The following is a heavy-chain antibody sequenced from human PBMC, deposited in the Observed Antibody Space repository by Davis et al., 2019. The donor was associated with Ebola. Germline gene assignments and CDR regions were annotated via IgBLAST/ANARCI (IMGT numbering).Heavy chain of an antibody. Sequence: PGGSLRLSCPASGFTFGDYAMSWVRQAPGKGLEWVGFIRSKAYGGTTEYAAPVKGRFTISRDDSKSIAYLQMDSLKTEDTAVYYCSRDYGGAGDYWGQGTLVTVSS. V-gene: IGHV3-49*04. CDR3: SRDYGGAGDY. CDR1: GFTFGDYA. D-gene: IGHD4-23*01. CDR2: IRSKAYGGTT. J-gene: IGHJ4*02.